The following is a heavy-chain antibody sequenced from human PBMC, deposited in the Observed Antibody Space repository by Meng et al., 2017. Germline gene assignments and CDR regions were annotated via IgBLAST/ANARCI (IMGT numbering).Heavy chain of an antibody. Sequence: QVKLQQSGTTLVEPSQTLSLSCAISGDSVSSNSAAWNWIRHSPSRGLEWLGRTYYRSKWYNDDAVSVKSRITINPDTSKNQFSLQLNSVTPEDTAVYYCVRQTSGNAFEYWGQGTLVTVSS. V-gene: IGHV6-1*01. CDR1: GDSVSSNSAA. CDR3: VRQTSGNAFEY. D-gene: IGHD1-1*01. J-gene: IGHJ4*02. CDR2: TYYRSKWYN.